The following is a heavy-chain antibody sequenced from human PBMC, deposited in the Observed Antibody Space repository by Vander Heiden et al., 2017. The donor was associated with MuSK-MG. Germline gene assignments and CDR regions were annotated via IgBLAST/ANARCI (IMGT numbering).Heavy chain of an antibody. CDR1: GFTFDDYA. CDR3: AKDIGSTNAFCDY. Sequence: EVQLVASGGGLVQPGRSLRLSCAASGFTFDDYAMHWVRQAPGKGLEWVSGMRWNSGSIGYADSVKVRFTSSRDNAKNSLYLKRNSLRAEDTALYYCAKDIGSTNAFCDYWGQGTRVTVSS. V-gene: IGHV3-9*01. CDR2: MRWNSGSI. D-gene: IGHD1-1*01. J-gene: IGHJ4*02.